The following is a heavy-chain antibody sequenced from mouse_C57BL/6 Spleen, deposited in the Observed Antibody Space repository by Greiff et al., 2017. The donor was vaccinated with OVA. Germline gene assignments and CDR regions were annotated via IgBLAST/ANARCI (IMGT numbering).Heavy chain of an antibody. J-gene: IGHJ3*01. CDR3: ARGNYYGNYDWFAY. D-gene: IGHD2-1*01. CDR2: ISSGSSTI. CDR1: GFTFSDYG. V-gene: IGHV5-17*01. Sequence: EVHLVESGGGLVKPGGSLKLSCAASGFTFSDYGMHWVRQAPEKGLEWVAYISSGSSTIYYADTVKGRFTISRDNAKNTLFLQMTSLRSEDTAMYYCARGNYYGNYDWFAYWGQGTLVTVSA.